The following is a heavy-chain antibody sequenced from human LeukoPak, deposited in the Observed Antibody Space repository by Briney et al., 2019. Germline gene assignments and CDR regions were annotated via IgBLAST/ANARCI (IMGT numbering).Heavy chain of an antibody. CDR2: INHSGST. J-gene: IGHJ5*02. CDR3: ARGMGYSRHWFDP. CDR1: GGSFSGYY. Sequence: SSETLSLTCAVYGGSFSGYYWSWIRQPPGKGLEWIGEINHSGSTNYNPSLKSRVTISVDTSKNQFSLKLSSVTAADTAVYYCARGMGYSRHWFDPWGQGTLVTVSS. D-gene: IGHD5-12*01. V-gene: IGHV4-34*01.